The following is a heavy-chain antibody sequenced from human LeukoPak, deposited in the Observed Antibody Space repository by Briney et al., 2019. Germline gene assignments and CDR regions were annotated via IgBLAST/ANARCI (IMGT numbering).Heavy chain of an antibody. D-gene: IGHD6-19*01. CDR2: ISTSSTYI. CDR3: ARRYDSSGYL. V-gene: IGHV3-21*01. J-gene: IGHJ5*02. Sequence: GGSLRLSCAASGFTVSNNYMSWVRQAPGKGLEWVSSISTSSTYIYYADSVKGRSTISRDNAKNSLYLQMNSLRAEDTAVYYCARRYDSSGYLWGQGTLVTVSS. CDR1: GFTVSNNY.